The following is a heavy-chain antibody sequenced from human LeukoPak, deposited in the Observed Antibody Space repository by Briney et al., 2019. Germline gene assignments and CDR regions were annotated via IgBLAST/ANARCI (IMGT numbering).Heavy chain of an antibody. D-gene: IGHD3-10*01. Sequence: ASVKVSCKASGGTFSSYAISWVRQAPGQGLEWMGRIIPIFGTANYAQKFQGRVTITTDESTSTAYMELSSLRSEDTAVYYCARGISMVRGHWYFDLWGRGTLVTVSS. CDR3: ARGISMVRGHWYFDL. CDR1: GGTFSSYA. V-gene: IGHV1-69*05. CDR2: IIPIFGTA. J-gene: IGHJ2*01.